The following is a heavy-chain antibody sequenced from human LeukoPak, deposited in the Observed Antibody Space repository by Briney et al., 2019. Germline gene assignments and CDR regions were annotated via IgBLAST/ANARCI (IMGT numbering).Heavy chain of an antibody. CDR2: IIPIFGTA. D-gene: IGHD2-21*02. CDR3: ARGQIRYCGGDCYSHFDY. V-gene: IGHV1-69*05. Sequence: ASVKVSCKASGGTFSSYAISWVRQAPGQGLEWMGGIIPIFGTANYAQKFQGRVTITTDESTSTAYMELSSLRSEDTAVYYCARGQIRYCGGDCYSHFDYWGQGTLVTVSS. CDR1: GGTFSSYA. J-gene: IGHJ4*02.